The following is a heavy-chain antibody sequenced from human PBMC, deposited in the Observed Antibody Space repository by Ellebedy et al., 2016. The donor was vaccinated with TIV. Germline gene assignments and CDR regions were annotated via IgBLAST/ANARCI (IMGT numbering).Heavy chain of an antibody. D-gene: IGHD2/OR15-2a*01. J-gene: IGHJ6*03. Sequence: GESLKISXAASGFTFSSYGMHWVRQAPGKELERVAVISYDGSKNYYPDSVKGRFTVSRDNPKNTLYLQMNSLRPEDTAVYYCAKDPWVIAAVQGVRYFSYMDVWGKGTTVTVSS. V-gene: IGHV3-30*18. CDR3: AKDPWVIAAVQGVRYFSYMDV. CDR1: GFTFSSYG. CDR2: ISYDGSKN.